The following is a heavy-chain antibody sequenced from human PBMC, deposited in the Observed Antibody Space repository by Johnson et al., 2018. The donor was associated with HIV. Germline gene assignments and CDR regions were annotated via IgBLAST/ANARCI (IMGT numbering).Heavy chain of an antibody. J-gene: IGHJ3*02. Sequence: MNWVRQAPGKGLEWVAVMWYDGSNKYYADSVKGRFTISRDNSKNTLYLQMNSLRAEDTAVYFCARDRPYSSSGRGAFDIWGQGTMVTVSS. CDR2: MWYDGSNK. V-gene: IGHV3-33*01. CDR3: ARDRPYSSSGRGAFDI. D-gene: IGHD6-13*01.